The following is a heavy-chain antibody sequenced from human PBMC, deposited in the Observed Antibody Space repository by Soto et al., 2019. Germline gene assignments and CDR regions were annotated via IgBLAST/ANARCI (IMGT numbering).Heavy chain of an antibody. D-gene: IGHD5-12*01. J-gene: IGHJ5*02. CDR3: ASHPHGQPDYHWFDP. CDR1: GYTFTSYY. V-gene: IGHV1-46*03. Sequence: VKVSCKASGYTFTSYYMHWVRQAPGQGLEWMGIINPSGGSTSYAQKFQGRVTMTRDTSTSTVYMELSSLRSEDTAVYYCASHPHGQPDYHWFDPWGQGTLVTVSS. CDR2: INPSGGST.